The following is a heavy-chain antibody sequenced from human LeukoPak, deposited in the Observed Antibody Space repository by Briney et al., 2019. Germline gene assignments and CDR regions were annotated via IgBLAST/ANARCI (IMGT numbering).Heavy chain of an antibody. D-gene: IGHD6-13*01. CDR2: IYSGGIT. CDR1: GFTVSSNY. CDR3: ARDSAAVGRGGFDY. Sequence: PGGSLRLSCAASGFTVSSNYMSWVRQAPGKGLEWVSVIYSGGITNYADSVKGRFTISRDNSQNTLYLQMNSLRAEDTAVYYCARDSAAVGRGGFDYWGQGTLVTVSS. V-gene: IGHV3-53*01. J-gene: IGHJ4*02.